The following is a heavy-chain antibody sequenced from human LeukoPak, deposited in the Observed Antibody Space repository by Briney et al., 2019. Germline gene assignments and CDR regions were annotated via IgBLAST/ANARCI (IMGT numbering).Heavy chain of an antibody. V-gene: IGHV4-34*01. CDR2: INHSGST. CDR1: GGSFSGYY. CDR3: ASPIMVRGVISPY. J-gene: IGHJ4*02. D-gene: IGHD3-10*01. Sequence: SETLSLTCAVYGGSFSGYYWSWIRQPPGKGLEWIGEINHSGSTNYNPSLKSRVTISVDTSKNQFSLKLSSVTAADTAVYYCASPIMVRGVISPYWGQGTLVTVSS.